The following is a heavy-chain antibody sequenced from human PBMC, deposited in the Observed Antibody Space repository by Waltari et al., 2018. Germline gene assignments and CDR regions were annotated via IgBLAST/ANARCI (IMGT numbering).Heavy chain of an antibody. J-gene: IGHJ3*02. CDR1: GYSISSGYY. Sequence: QVQLQESGPGLVKPSETLSLTCAVSGYSISSGYYWGWLRQPPGKGLEWIGSIYHSGSTYYNPSLKSRVTISVDTSKNQFSLKLSSVTAADTAVYYCARSTLAARDAFDIWGQGTMVTVSS. D-gene: IGHD6-6*01. CDR2: IYHSGST. CDR3: ARSTLAARDAFDI. V-gene: IGHV4-38-2*01.